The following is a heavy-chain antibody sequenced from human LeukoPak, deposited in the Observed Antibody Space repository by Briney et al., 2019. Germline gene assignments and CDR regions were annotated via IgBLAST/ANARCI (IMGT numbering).Heavy chain of an antibody. Sequence: GASVKVSCKASGYTFTSYDINWVRQATGQGLEWMGWMNPNSGNTGYAQKFQGRVTMTRNTSISTAYMELSSLRSEDTAVYYCARGRVCRYDFWSGYWDRRNWFDPWGQGTLVTVSS. J-gene: IGHJ5*02. CDR1: GYTFTSYD. D-gene: IGHD3-3*01. V-gene: IGHV1-8*01. CDR2: MNPNSGNT. CDR3: ARGRVCRYDFWSGYWDRRNWFDP.